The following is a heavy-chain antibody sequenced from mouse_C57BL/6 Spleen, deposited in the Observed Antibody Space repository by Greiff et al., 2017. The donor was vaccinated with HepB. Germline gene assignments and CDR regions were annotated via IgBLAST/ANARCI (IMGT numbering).Heavy chain of an antibody. CDR2: IHPNSGST. V-gene: IGHV1-64*01. D-gene: IGHD1-1*01. J-gene: IGHJ4*01. Sequence: QVHVKQPGAELVKPGASVKLSCKASGYTFTSYWMHWVKQRPGQGLEWIGMIHPNSGSTNYNEKFKSKATLTVDKSSSTAYMQLSSLTSEDSAVYYCASPTVVAYYYAMDYWGQGTSVTVSS. CDR1: GYTFTSYW. CDR3: ASPTVVAYYYAMDY.